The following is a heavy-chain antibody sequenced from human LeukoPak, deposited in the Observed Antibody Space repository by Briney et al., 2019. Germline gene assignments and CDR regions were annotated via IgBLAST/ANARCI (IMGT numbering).Heavy chain of an antibody. CDR3: ARGRVDHPRPRYGYYYGMDV. CDR1: GFTFSSYA. D-gene: IGHD1-1*01. J-gene: IGHJ6*02. Sequence: GGSLRLSCAASGFTFSSYAMHWVRQAPGKGLEWVAVISYDGSNKYYADSVKGRFTISRDNSKNTLYLQMNSLRAEDTAVYYCARGRVDHPRPRYGYYYGMDVWGQGTTVTVSS. V-gene: IGHV3-30-3*01. CDR2: ISYDGSNK.